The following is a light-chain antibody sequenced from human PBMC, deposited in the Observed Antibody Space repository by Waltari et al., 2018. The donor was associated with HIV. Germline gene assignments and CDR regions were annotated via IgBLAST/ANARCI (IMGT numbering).Light chain of an antibody. V-gene: IGKV2-28*01. Sequence: DIVMTQSPLSLSVTPGEPASLSCRSSQSLLKASGKTDLDYYDWYVQKPGQSPQLLIHLASNRASGVPDRFSGGGSGTDFTLTISRVEAEDVGVYYCSQALQTPFTFGPGTKVEI. CDR2: LAS. J-gene: IGKJ3*01. CDR1: QSLLKASGKTD. CDR3: SQALQTPFT.